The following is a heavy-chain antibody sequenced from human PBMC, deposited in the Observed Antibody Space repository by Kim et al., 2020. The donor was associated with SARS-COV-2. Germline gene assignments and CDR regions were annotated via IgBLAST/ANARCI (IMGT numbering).Heavy chain of an antibody. Sequence: SETLSLTCTVSGGSISSSSYYWGWIRQPPGKGLEWIGSIYYSGSTYYNPSLKSRVTISVDTSKNQFSLKLSSVTAADTAVYYCARLARYFDWLFPNAFDIWGQGTMVTVSS. D-gene: IGHD3-9*01. V-gene: IGHV4-39*01. CDR2: IYYSGST. CDR1: GGSISSSSYY. J-gene: IGHJ3*02. CDR3: ARLARYFDWLFPNAFDI.